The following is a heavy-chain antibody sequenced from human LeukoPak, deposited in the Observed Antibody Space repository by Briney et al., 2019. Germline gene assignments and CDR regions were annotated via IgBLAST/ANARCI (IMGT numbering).Heavy chain of an antibody. CDR1: GFTFSSYE. V-gene: IGHV3-48*03. D-gene: IGHD3-10*01. CDR3: ARDQGSGINYYYYYMDV. CDR2: ISRSVITI. J-gene: IGHJ6*03. Sequence: GGSLRLSCAASGFTFSSYEMNWGRQAPGKGLEWGSYISRSVITIYYADSVKGRFPISSDNDKNSMYLQMNCLRAEDTAVYYCARDQGSGINYYYYYMDVGGKGTTVTVSS.